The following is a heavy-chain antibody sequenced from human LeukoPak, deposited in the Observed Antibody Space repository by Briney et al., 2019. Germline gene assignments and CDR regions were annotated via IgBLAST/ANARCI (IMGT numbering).Heavy chain of an antibody. CDR2: FDPEDGGT. J-gene: IGHJ6*03. CDR3: ARGYSSSWYYYYYYMDV. V-gene: IGHV1-24*01. Sequence: GASVKVSCKVSGYTLTELSMHWVRQAPGKGLEWVGGFDPEDGGTIYAQKFQGRVTMTEDTSTDTAYMELSSLRSEDTAVYYCARGYSSSWYYYYYYMDVWGKGTTVTVSS. D-gene: IGHD6-13*01. CDR1: GYTLTELS.